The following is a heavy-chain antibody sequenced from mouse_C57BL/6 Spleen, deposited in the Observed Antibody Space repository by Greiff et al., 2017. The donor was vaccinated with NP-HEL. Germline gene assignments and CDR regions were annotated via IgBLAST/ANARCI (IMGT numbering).Heavy chain of an antibody. CDR3: ARISRGDYYAMDY. J-gene: IGHJ4*01. D-gene: IGHD1-1*01. V-gene: IGHV1-7*01. CDR1: GYTFTSYW. Sequence: QVQLQQSGAELAKPGASVKLSCKASGYTFTSYWMHWVKQRPGQGLEWIGYINPSSGYTKYNQKFKDKATLTADKSSSTAYMQLSSLTYEDSAVYDCARISRGDYYAMDYWGQGTSVTVSS. CDR2: INPSSGYT.